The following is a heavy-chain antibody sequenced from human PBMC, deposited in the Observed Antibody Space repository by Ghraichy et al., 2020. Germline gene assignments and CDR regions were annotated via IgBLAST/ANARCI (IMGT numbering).Heavy chain of an antibody. Sequence: GGSLRLSCAASGFTFSNFGMHWVRQAPGKGLEWVAVISHDGGNKYYGDSVKGRFTISRDNSKNTLYLQMNSLRLEDTGIYYCANLVLVGVPEEDFWGQGTLVTVSS. CDR2: ISHDGGNK. CDR3: ANLVLVGVPEEDF. CDR1: GFTFSNFG. J-gene: IGHJ4*02. V-gene: IGHV3-30*18. D-gene: IGHD2-15*01.